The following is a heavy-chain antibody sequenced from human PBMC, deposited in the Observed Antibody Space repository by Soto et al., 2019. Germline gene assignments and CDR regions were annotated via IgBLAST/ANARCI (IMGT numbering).Heavy chain of an antibody. V-gene: IGHV4-38-2*01. J-gene: IGHJ5*02. CDR1: VYSISSGYF. Sequence: SETLSLTCVVSVYSISSGYFWGWIRQPPGKALEFIGNIYYSGSTYYNPSLKSRASLSVDTSNNQFSLKLSSVTVADTAVYYCVRVLSEDWFDPWGQGTLVTVSS. CDR3: VRVLSEDWFDP. CDR2: IYYSGST.